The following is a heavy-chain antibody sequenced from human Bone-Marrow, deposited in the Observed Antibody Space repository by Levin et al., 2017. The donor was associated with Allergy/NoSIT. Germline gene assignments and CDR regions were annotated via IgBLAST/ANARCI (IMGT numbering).Heavy chain of an antibody. V-gene: IGHV1-18*01. CDR1: GHTLTNHG. J-gene: IGHJ6*03. Sequence: EASVKVSCKASGHTLTNHGISWVRQAPGQGLEWMGRINSYTGNTKYAQKFQGRVTMTTDTSTNTAYMELRSLRSDDTAVYYCAAGELEPGAYYYYMDVWGKGTTVTVSS. D-gene: IGHD1-1*01. CDR2: INSYTGNT. CDR3: AAGELEPGAYYYYMDV.